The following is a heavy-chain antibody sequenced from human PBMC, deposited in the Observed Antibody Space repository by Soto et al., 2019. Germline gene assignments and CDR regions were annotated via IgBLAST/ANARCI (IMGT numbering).Heavy chain of an antibody. J-gene: IGHJ5*02. V-gene: IGHV1-69*13. CDR3: ARGVVVVAASQLGWFDP. D-gene: IGHD2-15*01. CDR2: IIPMFGTA. Sequence: GPSVKVSCKASGGTFSRDAISWVRQAPGQGLEWMGGIIPMFGTAKYVQKFQGRLTITADESTTTAYMELRGLRSDDTAVYYCARGVVVVAASQLGWFDPWGQGTLVTVSS. CDR1: GGTFSRDA.